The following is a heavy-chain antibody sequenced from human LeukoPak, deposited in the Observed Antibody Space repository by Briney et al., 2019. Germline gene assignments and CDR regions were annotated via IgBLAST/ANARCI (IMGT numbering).Heavy chain of an antibody. D-gene: IGHD2-21*02. Sequence: GGSVRLSCEASRFRFLNYAMSWVRQAPGKGLQWVSGISGRDDTTYYTDSPEGSTYYTNSAEGRFTISRDKSKNTVYLQIDSLGVEDTAVYYCAKCMSATGVCLNFDSWGQGILVTVSS. V-gene: IGHV3-23*01. J-gene: IGHJ4*02. CDR1: RFRFLNYA. CDR2: ISGRDDTTYYTDSPEGST. CDR3: AKCMSATGVCLNFDS.